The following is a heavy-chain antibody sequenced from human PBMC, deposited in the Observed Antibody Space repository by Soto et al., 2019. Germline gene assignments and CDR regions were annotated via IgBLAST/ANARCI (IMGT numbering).Heavy chain of an antibody. CDR3: AKDMGYDILTGSFFDY. D-gene: IGHD3-9*01. CDR2: ISWNSGSI. Sequence: SLRLSCAASGFTFDDYARHWVRQAPGKGLEWVSGISWNSGSIGYADSVKGRFTISRDNAKNSLYLQMNSLRAEDTALYYCAKDMGYDILTGSFFDYWGQGTLVTVSS. CDR1: GFTFDDYA. J-gene: IGHJ4*02. V-gene: IGHV3-9*01.